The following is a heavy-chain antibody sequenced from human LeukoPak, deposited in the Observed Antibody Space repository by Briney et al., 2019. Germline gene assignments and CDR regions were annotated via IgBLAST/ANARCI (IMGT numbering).Heavy chain of an antibody. V-gene: IGHV4-39*07. J-gene: IGHJ3*02. Sequence: SETLSLTCTVSGGSISSSSYYWGWIRQPPGKGLEWIGSIYYSGSTYYNPSLKSRVTISVDRSKNQFSLKLSSVTAADTAVYYCARARGLTGAFDIWGQGTMVTVSS. CDR2: IYYSGST. D-gene: IGHD3-16*01. CDR1: GGSISSSSYY. CDR3: ARARGLTGAFDI.